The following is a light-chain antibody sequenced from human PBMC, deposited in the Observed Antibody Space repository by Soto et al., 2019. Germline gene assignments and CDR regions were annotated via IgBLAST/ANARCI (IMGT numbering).Light chain of an antibody. CDR3: QKYDIYAWT. V-gene: IGKV1-5*01. CDR2: DAS. J-gene: IGKJ1*01. Sequence: DIQMTQSPSMLSASVGDRVTITCRASQSISSWLAWYQQKPGKAPKLLIYDASSLESGVPSRFSGIGSGTEFTLTITSLQPDDFATYHCQKYDIYAWTFXQRTKVDIK. CDR1: QSISSW.